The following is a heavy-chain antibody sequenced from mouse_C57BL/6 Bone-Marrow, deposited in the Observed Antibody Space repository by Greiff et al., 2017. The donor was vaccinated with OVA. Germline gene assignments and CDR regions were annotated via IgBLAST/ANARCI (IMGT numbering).Heavy chain of an antibody. J-gene: IGHJ2*01. CDR1: GFTFSSYG. CDR3: ARQSSYYFDY. CDR2: ISSGGSYT. V-gene: IGHV5-6*01. Sequence: EVKLVESGGDLVKPGGSLKLSCAASGFTFSSYGMSWVRQTPDKRLEWVATISSGGSYTYYPDSVKGRFTISRDNAKNTLYLQMSSLKSEDTAMYYCARQSSYYFDYWGQGTTLTVSS.